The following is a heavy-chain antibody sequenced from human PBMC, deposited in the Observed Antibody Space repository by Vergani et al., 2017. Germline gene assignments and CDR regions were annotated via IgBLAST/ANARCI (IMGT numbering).Heavy chain of an antibody. J-gene: IGHJ4*02. Sequence: QVQLVESGGGVVQPGRSLRLSCTPSSFKLGDYGMHWVRQAPGRGLEWVSMTWYEGNNNYYADCVKGRFTISKDISKNTLYLQMNSLRGDDTAVYYCAKDGRENSDYGYFDYWGQGNLVTVSS. CDR1: SFKLGDYG. D-gene: IGHD4-17*01. CDR2: TWYEGNNN. V-gene: IGHV3-33*06. CDR3: AKDGRENSDYGYFDY.